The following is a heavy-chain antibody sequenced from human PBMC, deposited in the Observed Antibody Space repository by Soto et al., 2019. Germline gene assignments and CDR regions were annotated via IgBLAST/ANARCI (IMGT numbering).Heavy chain of an antibody. V-gene: IGHV4-31*03. CDR3: ARDQNYDILTGRYYYYGMDV. D-gene: IGHD3-9*01. CDR1: GGSISSGGYY. Sequence: PSETLSLTCTVSGGSISSGGYYWSWIRQHPGKGLEWIGYIYYSGSTYYNPSLKSRVTISVDTSKNQFSLKLSSVTAADTAVYYCARDQNYDILTGRYYYYGMDVWGQGTTVTVSS. J-gene: IGHJ6*02. CDR2: IYYSGST.